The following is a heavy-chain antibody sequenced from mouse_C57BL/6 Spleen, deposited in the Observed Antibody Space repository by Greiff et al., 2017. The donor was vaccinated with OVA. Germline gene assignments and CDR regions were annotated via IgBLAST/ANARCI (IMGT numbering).Heavy chain of an antibody. Sequence: QVQLQQPGAELVRPGSSVKLSCKASGYTFTSYWMDWVKQRPGQGLEWIGNIYPSAISTHYNQQFKDKATLTVDKSSSTAYMQLSSLTSEDSAVYYCAREYYGSAYFDYWGQGTTLTVSS. CDR2: IYPSAIST. J-gene: IGHJ2*01. CDR3: AREYYGSAYFDY. D-gene: IGHD1-1*01. V-gene: IGHV1-61*01. CDR1: GYTFTSYW.